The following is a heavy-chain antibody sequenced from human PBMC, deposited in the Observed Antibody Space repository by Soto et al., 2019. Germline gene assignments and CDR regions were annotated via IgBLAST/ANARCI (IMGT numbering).Heavy chain of an antibody. CDR1: GFTFSSYA. CDR2: ISYDGSNK. V-gene: IGHV3-30-3*01. D-gene: IGHD3-10*01. CDR3: ARTYAGREDY. J-gene: IGHJ4*02. Sequence: QVQLVESGGGVVQPGRSLRLSCAASGFTFSSYAMHWVRQAPGKGLEWVAVISYDGSNKYYADSVKGRFTISRDNSKNTLYLQMNSLRDEDTAVYYCARTYAGREDYWGQGTLVTVSS.